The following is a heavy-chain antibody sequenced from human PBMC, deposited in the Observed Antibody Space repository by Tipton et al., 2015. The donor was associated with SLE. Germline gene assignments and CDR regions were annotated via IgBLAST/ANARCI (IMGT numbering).Heavy chain of an antibody. J-gene: IGHJ3*02. Sequence: TLSLTCTVSGGSVSSGSYYWSWIRQPPGKGLEWIGYIYYSGSTNYNPSLKSRVTISVDTSKNQFSLKLSSVTAADTAVYYCARASYSGSLDIWGQGTMVTVSS. CDR3: ARASYSGSLDI. CDR1: GGSVSSGSYY. D-gene: IGHD1-26*01. V-gene: IGHV4-61*01. CDR2: IYYSGST.